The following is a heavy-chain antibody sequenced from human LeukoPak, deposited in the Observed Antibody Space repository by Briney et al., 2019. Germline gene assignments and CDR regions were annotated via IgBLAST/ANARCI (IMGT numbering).Heavy chain of an antibody. D-gene: IGHD3-22*01. CDR3: ARASFGSYYYDSSGSFDY. CDR1: GYTFTSYS. Sequence: ASVKVSCKASGYTFTSYSMHWVRQAPGQRLEWMGWINAGNGNTEYSQKFQGRVTITRDTSASTAYMELSSLRSEDTAVYYCARASFGSYYYDSSGSFDYWGQGTLVTVSS. V-gene: IGHV1-3*01. J-gene: IGHJ4*02. CDR2: INAGNGNT.